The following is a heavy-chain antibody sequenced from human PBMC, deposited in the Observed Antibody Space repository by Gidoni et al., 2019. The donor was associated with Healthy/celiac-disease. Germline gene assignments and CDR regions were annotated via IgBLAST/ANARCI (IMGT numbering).Heavy chain of an antibody. Sequence: EVQLVESGGGLVQPGGSLSRSCAASGVTVSSNYRSWVRQAPGKWLAWVSVIYSGGSTSYADAVKVRFTISRDNSKNTLYLQMNSLRAEDTAVYYCARDVIVATIVDYYYYGMDVWGQGTTVTVSS. CDR3: ARDVIVATIVDYYYYGMDV. CDR2: IYSGGST. CDR1: GVTVSSNY. D-gene: IGHD5-12*01. J-gene: IGHJ6*02. V-gene: IGHV3-66*01.